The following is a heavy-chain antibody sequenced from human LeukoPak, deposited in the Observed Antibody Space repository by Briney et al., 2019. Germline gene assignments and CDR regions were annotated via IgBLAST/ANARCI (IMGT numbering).Heavy chain of an antibody. J-gene: IGHJ4*02. CDR3: ARHLAGDSLYRHFDY. Sequence: GGSLRLSCAASGFTLSNAWMSWVRQAPGKGLEWVANIKEDGSETNYVDSVKGRFTISRDNAKNSLFLQMNSLRGDDTAIYYCARHLAGDSLYRHFDYWGQGTLVTVSS. CDR2: IKEDGSET. D-gene: IGHD5/OR15-5a*01. V-gene: IGHV3-7*01. CDR1: GFTLSNAW.